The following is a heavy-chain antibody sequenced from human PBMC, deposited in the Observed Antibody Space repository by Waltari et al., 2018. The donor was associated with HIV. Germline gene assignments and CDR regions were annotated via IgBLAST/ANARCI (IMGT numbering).Heavy chain of an antibody. D-gene: IGHD1-1*01. CDR1: GFPLSSSS. J-gene: IGHJ4*02. CDR2: ISYDGSNK. V-gene: IGHV3-30*18. Sequence: QVQLVESGGGVVQTGRYLRHSCAVSGFPLSSSSMHWVRQAPGKGLEWVAVISYDGSNKYYADSVKGRFTISRDNSKNTLYLQMNSLRAEDTAVYYCAKGWTPRYFDYWGQGTLVTVSS. CDR3: AKGWTPRYFDY.